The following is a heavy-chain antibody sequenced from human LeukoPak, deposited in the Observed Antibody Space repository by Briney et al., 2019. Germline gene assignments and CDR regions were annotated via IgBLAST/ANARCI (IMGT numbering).Heavy chain of an antibody. Sequence: SETLSLTCAVYGGSFSGYYWSWIRQPPGKGLEWIGEINHSGSTNYNPSLKSRVTISVDTSKNQFSLKLSSVTPADTAVYYCATRLRGLDIWGQGTMVTVSS. V-gene: IGHV4-34*01. D-gene: IGHD4-17*01. CDR1: GGSFSGYY. CDR2: INHSGST. J-gene: IGHJ3*02. CDR3: ATRLRGLDI.